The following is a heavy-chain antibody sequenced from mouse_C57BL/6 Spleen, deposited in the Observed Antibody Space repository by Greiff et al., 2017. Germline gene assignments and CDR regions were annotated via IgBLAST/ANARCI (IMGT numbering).Heavy chain of an antibody. J-gene: IGHJ4*01. CDR2: INPSSGYT. CDR3: ARDGYYGYAIDY. Sequence: QVQLQQSGAELARPGASVKMSCKASGYTFTSYTMHWVKQRPGQGLEWNGYINPSSGYTKYNQKFKNKAKLTADKSSSTAYMQLSSLTSEDSAVYYCARDGYYGYAIDYWGQGTSVTVSA. V-gene: IGHV1-4*01. CDR1: GYTFTSYT. D-gene: IGHD2-3*01.